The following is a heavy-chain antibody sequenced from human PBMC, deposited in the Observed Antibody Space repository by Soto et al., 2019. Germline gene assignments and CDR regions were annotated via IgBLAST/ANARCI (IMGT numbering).Heavy chain of an antibody. D-gene: IGHD6-19*01. J-gene: IGHJ6*02. CDR1: GFTFSSYW. CDR3: ASSGIAVAGTMSYYYYGMDV. Sequence: PGGSLRLSCAASGFTFSSYWMSWVRQAPGKGLEWVANIKQDGSEKYYVDSVKGRFTISRDNAKNSLYLQMNSLRAEDTAVYYCASSGIAVAGTMSYYYYGMDVWGQGTTVTVSS. CDR2: IKQDGSEK. V-gene: IGHV3-7*03.